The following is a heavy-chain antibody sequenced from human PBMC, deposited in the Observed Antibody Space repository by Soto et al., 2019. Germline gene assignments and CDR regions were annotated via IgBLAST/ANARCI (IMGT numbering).Heavy chain of an antibody. CDR2: ISSSSSTI. Sequence: PGGSLRLSCAASGFTFSSYSMNWVRQAPGKGLEWVSYISSSSSTIYYADSVKGRFTISRDNAKNSLYLQMNSLRAEDTAVYYCAREGFWSGYYTIYYYYYMDVWGKGTTVTVS. J-gene: IGHJ6*03. D-gene: IGHD3-3*01. V-gene: IGHV3-48*01. CDR3: AREGFWSGYYTIYYYYYMDV. CDR1: GFTFSSYS.